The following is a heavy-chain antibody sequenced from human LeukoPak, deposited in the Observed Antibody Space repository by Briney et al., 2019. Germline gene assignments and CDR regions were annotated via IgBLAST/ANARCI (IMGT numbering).Heavy chain of an antibody. CDR2: TDPSDSNT. J-gene: IGHJ4*02. D-gene: IGHD6-13*01. CDR1: GYIFTNSR. CDR3: ARRVRFGSRWDFDY. V-gene: IGHV5-10-1*01. Sequence: GESLKISCKGSGYIFTNSRISWVRQMPGKGLEWMGTTDPSDSNTNYSPSFQGHVTISADKSITTAWLQWSSLEAPDTAMYYCARRVRFGSRWDFDYWGQGTLVTVSS.